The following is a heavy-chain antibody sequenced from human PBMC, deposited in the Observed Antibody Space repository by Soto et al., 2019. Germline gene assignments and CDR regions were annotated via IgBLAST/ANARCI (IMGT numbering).Heavy chain of an antibody. D-gene: IGHD6-19*01. J-gene: IGHJ4*02. CDR3: AREFRASSGCTRGSLAC. CDR1: GFTFTAYA. V-gene: IGHV3-30-3*01. Sequence: QVKLVESGGGVVQPGRSLRLSCAPSGFTFTAYAFHWVRQAPGKGLEWVSVISYDGSTIYYADSVKGRFTISRDNSKNSLYLQMNSLRAEDTAVYYCAREFRASSGCTRGSLACWGQEALVTGSS. CDR2: ISYDGSTI.